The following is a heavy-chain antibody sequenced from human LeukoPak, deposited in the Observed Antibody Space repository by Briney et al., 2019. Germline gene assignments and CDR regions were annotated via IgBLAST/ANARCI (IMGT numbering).Heavy chain of an antibody. Sequence: PGGTLRLSCAASGFSFSSYVINWVRQAPGKGLEWVSALSGSGDNTYYADSVKGRFTISRDNAKNSLYLQMNSLRAEDTAVYYCAELGITMIGGVWGKGTTVTISS. V-gene: IGHV3-23*01. D-gene: IGHD3-10*02. J-gene: IGHJ6*04. CDR3: AELGITMIGGV. CDR2: LSGSGDNT. CDR1: GFSFSSYV.